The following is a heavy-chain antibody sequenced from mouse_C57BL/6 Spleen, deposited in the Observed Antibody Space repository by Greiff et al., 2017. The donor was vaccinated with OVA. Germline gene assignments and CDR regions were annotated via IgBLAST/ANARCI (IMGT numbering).Heavy chain of an antibody. CDR2: IDPSDSYT. V-gene: IGHV1-69*01. Sequence: QVQLQQSGAELVMPGASVKLSCKASGYTFTSYWMHWVKQRPGQGLEWIGEIDPSDSYTNYNQKFKGKSTLTVDKSSSTAYMQLSSLTSEDSAVYYCARQYYWYFDVWGTGTTVTVSS. J-gene: IGHJ1*03. CDR3: ARQYYWYFDV. CDR1: GYTFTSYW. D-gene: IGHD2-10*02.